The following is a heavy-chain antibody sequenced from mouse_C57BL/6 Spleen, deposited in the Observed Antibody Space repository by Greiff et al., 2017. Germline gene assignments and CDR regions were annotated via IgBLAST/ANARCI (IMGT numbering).Heavy chain of an antibody. CDR2: LHPSDSDT. CDR1: GYTFTSYW. D-gene: IGHD1-1*01. CDR3: AIWDYYGSSYWFAY. J-gene: IGHJ3*01. V-gene: IGHV1-74*01. Sequence: QVQLQQPGAELVKPGASVKVSCKASGYTFTSYWMHWVKQRPGQGLEWIGRLHPSDSDTNYNQKFKGKATLTVDKSSSTAYMQLSSLTSEDSAVYYCAIWDYYGSSYWFAYWGQGTLVTVSA.